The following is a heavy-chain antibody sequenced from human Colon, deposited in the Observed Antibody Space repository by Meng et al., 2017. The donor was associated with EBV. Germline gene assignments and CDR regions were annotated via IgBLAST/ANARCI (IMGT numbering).Heavy chain of an antibody. D-gene: IGHD3-22*01. CDR2: IYYSGST. Sequence: LQAERAGPGLRRPSGPLSPTCPVSGCSISSINSYWGWIRQPPGQGLEWLGTIYYSGSTSSNPSLKSRVTISVDTSKNQFSLKLSSVTAADTAVYYCARHITPRGSEVINELLFDYWGPGILVTVSS. J-gene: IGHJ4*02. CDR3: ARHITPRGSEVINELLFDY. V-gene: IGHV4-39*01. CDR1: GCSISSINSY.